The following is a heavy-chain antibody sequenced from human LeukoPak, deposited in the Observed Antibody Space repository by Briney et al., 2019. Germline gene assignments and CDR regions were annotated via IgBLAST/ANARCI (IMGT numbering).Heavy chain of an antibody. D-gene: IGHD3-10*01. CDR1: GGSFSGYY. Sequence: SETLSLTCAVYGGSFSGYYWSWIRQPPGKGLEWIGEINHSGSTNYNPSLKSRVTISVDTSKNQFSLKLSSVTAADTAVYYCARVRSHYYGSGSLFGDRNPMDYYYGMDVWGQGTTVTVSS. CDR3: ARVRSHYYGSGSLFGDRNPMDYYYGMDV. J-gene: IGHJ6*02. CDR2: INHSGST. V-gene: IGHV4-34*01.